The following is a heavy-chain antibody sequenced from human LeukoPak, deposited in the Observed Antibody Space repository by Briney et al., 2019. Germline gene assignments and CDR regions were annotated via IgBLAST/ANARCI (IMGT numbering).Heavy chain of an antibody. CDR2: INAGNGHT. V-gene: IGHV1-3*01. CDR3: ARGIWSATRVDYYLDN. CDR1: GYTFSGYA. Sequence: ASVKVPFTASGYTFSGYAIHWVRQAPGQRFEWMGWINAGNGHTKYSQNFQGRVTITRDSSANIVYMDVSSLTSEDTAVYYCARGIWSATRVDYYLDNWGRGTLVTVSS. J-gene: IGHJ4*02. D-gene: IGHD5-24*01.